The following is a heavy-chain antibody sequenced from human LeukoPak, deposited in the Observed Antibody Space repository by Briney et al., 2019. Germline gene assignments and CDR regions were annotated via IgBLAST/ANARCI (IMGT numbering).Heavy chain of an antibody. CDR2: IYSGGST. Sequence: GGSLRLSCAASGFTVSSNYMSWVRQAPGKGLEWVSVIYSGGSTYYADSVKGRFTISRDNSKNTLYLQMNSLRAEDTAVYYCARMIVVANGWFDPWGQGTLVTVSS. V-gene: IGHV3-66*01. D-gene: IGHD3-22*01. CDR1: GFTVSSNY. J-gene: IGHJ5*02. CDR3: ARMIVVANGWFDP.